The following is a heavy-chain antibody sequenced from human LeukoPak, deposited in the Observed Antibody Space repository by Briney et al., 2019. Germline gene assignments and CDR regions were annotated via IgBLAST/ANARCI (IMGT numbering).Heavy chain of an antibody. CDR2: INPNSGGT. V-gene: IGHV1-2*02. D-gene: IGHD1-7*01. CDR3: ARDNWNYVVRWFDP. Sequence: ASVKVSCKASGYTFTGYYMHWVRQAPGQGLEWMGWINPNSGGTNYAQKFQGRVTMTRDTPISTAYMELSRLRSDDTAVYYCARDNWNYVVRWFDPWGQGTLVTVSS. J-gene: IGHJ5*02. CDR1: GYTFTGYY.